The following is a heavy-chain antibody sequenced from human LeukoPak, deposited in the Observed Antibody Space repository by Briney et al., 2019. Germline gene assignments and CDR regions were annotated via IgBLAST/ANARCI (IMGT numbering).Heavy chain of an antibody. V-gene: IGHV4-59*01. D-gene: IGHD3-22*01. CDR3: AREPYYYDSSGYYRAFDI. J-gene: IGHJ3*02. Sequence: SETLSLTCTVSGGSISSYYWSWIRQPPGKGLEWIGYIYYSGSTNYNPSLKSRVTISVDTSKNQFSLKLCSVTAADTAVYYCAREPYYYDSSGYYRAFDIWGQGTMVTVSS. CDR2: IYYSGST. CDR1: GGSISSYY.